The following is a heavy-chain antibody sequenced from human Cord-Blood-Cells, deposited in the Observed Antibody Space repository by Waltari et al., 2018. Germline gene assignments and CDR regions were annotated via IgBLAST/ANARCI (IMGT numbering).Heavy chain of an antibody. CDR2: IIPIFGTE. CDR1: GGTFSSYA. J-gene: IGHJ3*02. D-gene: IGHD4-17*01. V-gene: IGHV1-69*01. Sequence: QVQLVQSGAEVKKPGSSVKVSCKASGGTFSSYAISWVRQAPGQGLEWMGGIIPIFGTENDAQKFQGRVTITADESTSTAYMELSSLRSEDTAVYYCARESTTVVTLTTEDAFDIWGQGTMVTVSS. CDR3: ARESTTVVTLTTEDAFDI.